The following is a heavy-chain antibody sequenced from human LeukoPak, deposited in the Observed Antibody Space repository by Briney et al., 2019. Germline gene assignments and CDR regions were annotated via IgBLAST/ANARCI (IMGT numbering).Heavy chain of an antibody. CDR2: ISWDGGST. V-gene: IGHV3-43*01. D-gene: IGHD3-3*01. CDR3: ARAGYDFWSGYFFDY. Sequence: GGSLRLSXAASGFTFDDYTMHWVRQAPGKGMEWVSHISWDGGSTYYADSVKGRFTISRDNSKNSLYLQMNSLRTEDTALYYCARAGYDFWSGYFFDYWGQGTLVTVSS. CDR1: GFTFDDYT. J-gene: IGHJ4*02.